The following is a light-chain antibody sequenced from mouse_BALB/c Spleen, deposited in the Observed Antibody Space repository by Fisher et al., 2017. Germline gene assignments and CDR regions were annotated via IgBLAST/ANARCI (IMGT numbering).Light chain of an antibody. V-gene: IGKV4-59*01. Sequence: IVITQTPALMAASPGEKVTITCSVSSSVSYMHWYQQKSGTSPKRWIYDTSKLASGVPARFSGSGSGTSYSLTISSMEAEDAATYYCQQRSSYPYTFGGGTKLEIK. CDR3: QQRSSYPYT. CDR2: DTS. J-gene: IGKJ2*01. CDR1: SSVSY.